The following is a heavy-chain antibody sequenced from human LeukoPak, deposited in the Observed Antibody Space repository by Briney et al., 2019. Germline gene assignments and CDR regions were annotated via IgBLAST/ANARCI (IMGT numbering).Heavy chain of an antibody. CDR1: GFTFSSYW. J-gene: IGHJ4*02. CDR2: INHNGNVN. Sequence: GGSLRLSCAASGFTFSSYWMNWARQAPGKGLGWVASINHNGNVNYYVDSVKGRFTISRDNAKNSLYLQMNSLRAEDTAVYYCARDFGEYSSSGYWGQGTLVTASS. D-gene: IGHD6-6*01. V-gene: IGHV3-7*01. CDR3: ARDFGEYSSSGY.